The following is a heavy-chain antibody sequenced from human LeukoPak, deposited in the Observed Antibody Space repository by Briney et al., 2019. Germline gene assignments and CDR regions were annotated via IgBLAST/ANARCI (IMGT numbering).Heavy chain of an antibody. CDR2: IFYSGST. CDR3: SRGLYCSGGSCVLRD. V-gene: IGHV4-59*01. D-gene: IGHD2-15*01. Sequence: SETLSLTCTVSGGTISSYYCSWIRQPPGKGLEWIGYIFYSGSTNYNPSLKSRVTISINTSRNQFSLKLSSVTAADTAMYYCSRGLYCSGGSCVLRDWGQGTLVTVSS. CDR1: GGTISSYY. J-gene: IGHJ4*02.